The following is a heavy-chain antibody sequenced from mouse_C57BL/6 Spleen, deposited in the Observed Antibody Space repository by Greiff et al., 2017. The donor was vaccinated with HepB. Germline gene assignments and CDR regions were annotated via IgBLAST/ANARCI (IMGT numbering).Heavy chain of an antibody. CDR2: IYPGDGDT. V-gene: IGHV1-82*01. CDR3: ARWYYESFDY. D-gene: IGHD2-4*01. CDR1: GYAFSSSW. J-gene: IGHJ2*01. Sequence: QVQLQQSGPELVKPGASVKISCKASGYAFSSSWMNWVKQRPGKGLEWIGRIYPGDGDTNYNGKFKGKATLTADKSSSTAYMQLSSLTSEDSAVYFCARWYYESFDYWGQGTTLTVSS.